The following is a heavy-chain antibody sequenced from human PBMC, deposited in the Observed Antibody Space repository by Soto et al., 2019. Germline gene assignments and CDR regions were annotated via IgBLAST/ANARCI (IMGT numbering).Heavy chain of an antibody. Sequence: QVQLVESGGGVVQPGRSLRLSCAASGFTFTAYAMHWVRQAPGKGLEWVAVISYDGSNKHYADSVKGRLTISRDNSKNTLYLQMNSLRAEDTAVYYCARDRYFDSYDFDYWGQGTLVTVSS. J-gene: IGHJ4*02. CDR2: ISYDGSNK. V-gene: IGHV3-30-3*01. D-gene: IGHD3-9*01. CDR1: GFTFTAYA. CDR3: ARDRYFDSYDFDY.